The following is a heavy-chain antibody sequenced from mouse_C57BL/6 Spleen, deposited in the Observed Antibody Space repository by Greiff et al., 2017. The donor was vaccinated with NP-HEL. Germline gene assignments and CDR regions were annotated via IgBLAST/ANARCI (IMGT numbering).Heavy chain of an antibody. CDR3: ARETGTAWFAY. Sequence: DVQLQESGPGMVKPSQSLSLTCTVTGYSITSGYDWHWIRHFPGNKLEWMGYISYSGSTNYNPSLKSRISITHDTSKNHFFLKLNSVTTEDTATYYCARETGTAWFAYWGQGTLVTVSA. J-gene: IGHJ3*01. D-gene: IGHD4-1*01. CDR1: GYSITSGYD. CDR2: ISYSGST. V-gene: IGHV3-1*01.